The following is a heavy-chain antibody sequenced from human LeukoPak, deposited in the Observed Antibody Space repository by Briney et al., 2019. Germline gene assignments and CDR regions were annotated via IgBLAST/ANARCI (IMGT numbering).Heavy chain of an antibody. J-gene: IGHJ4*02. CDR3: ARGDTPGWWSYRYTGFFDY. CDR2: ISSNGGST. V-gene: IGHV3-64*01. D-gene: IGHD3-16*02. CDR1: GFTFSSYA. Sequence: GGSLRLSCAASGFTFSSYAMHWVRQAPGKGLEYVSAISSNGGSTYYANSVKGRFTISRDNSKNTLYLQMGSLRAEDMAVYYCARGDTPGWWSYRYTGFFDYWGQGTLVTVSS.